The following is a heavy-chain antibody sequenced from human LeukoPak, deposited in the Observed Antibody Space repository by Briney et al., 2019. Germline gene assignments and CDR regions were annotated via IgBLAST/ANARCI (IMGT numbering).Heavy chain of an antibody. D-gene: IGHD6-13*01. J-gene: IGHJ6*02. V-gene: IGHV5-51*01. CDR3: ASIVVAATGRGYYYYGMDV. Sequence: GGSLKISCKGSGYSFTSYWIGWVRQMPGKGLEWMGIIYPGDSDTRYSPSFQGQVTISADKSISTAYLQWSSLKASDTAMYYCASIVVAATGRGYYYYGMDVWGQGTTVTVSS. CDR1: GYSFTSYW. CDR2: IYPGDSDT.